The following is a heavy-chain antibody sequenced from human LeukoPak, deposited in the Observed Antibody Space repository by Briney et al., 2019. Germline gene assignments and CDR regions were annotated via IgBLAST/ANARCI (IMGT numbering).Heavy chain of an antibody. Sequence: SVKVSCKASGGTFSSYAISWVRQAPGQGLEWMGGIIPIFGTANYAQKVQGRVTITTDESTSTAYMELSSLRSEDTAVYYCARGATVTDKRLDYWGQGTLVTVSS. D-gene: IGHD4-17*01. V-gene: IGHV1-69*05. CDR3: ARGATVTDKRLDY. J-gene: IGHJ4*02. CDR2: IIPIFGTA. CDR1: GGTFSSYA.